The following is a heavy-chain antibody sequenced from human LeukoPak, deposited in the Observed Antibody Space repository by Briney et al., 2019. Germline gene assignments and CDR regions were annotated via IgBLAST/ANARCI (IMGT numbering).Heavy chain of an antibody. CDR2: ITNNGGNM. J-gene: IGHJ4*02. D-gene: IGHD3-22*01. CDR1: GFTFSSYG. V-gene: IGHV3-48*04. CDR3: ARALADSRGYYLGFDY. Sequence: GGSLRLSCAASGFTFSSYGMSWVRQSPGQGLEWVSYITNNGGNMFSSESVKGRFTISRENAKKSLYVQMNSLRADDTAVYYCARALADSRGYYLGFDYWGQGTLVTVSS.